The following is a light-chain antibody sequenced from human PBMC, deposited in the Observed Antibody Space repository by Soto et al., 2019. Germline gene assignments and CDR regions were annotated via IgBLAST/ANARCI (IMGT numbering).Light chain of an antibody. Sequence: QSALTQPASVSGSPGQSITISCTGTSSDVGGYNYVSWYQQHPGKAPKLLIFDVSTRPSGVSNRFSGSKSGNTASLTISGLQAEDEADYYCSSARRSDSSVLFGGGTKLTVL. V-gene: IGLV2-14*03. J-gene: IGLJ2*01. CDR1: SSDVGGYNY. CDR3: SSARRSDSSVL. CDR2: DVS.